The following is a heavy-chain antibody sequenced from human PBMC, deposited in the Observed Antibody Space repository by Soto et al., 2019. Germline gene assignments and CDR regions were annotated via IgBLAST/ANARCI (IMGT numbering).Heavy chain of an antibody. V-gene: IGHV3-48*02. J-gene: IGHJ6*02. CDR3: ARAGYCSGGSCYPNYYYYGMDV. CDR2: ISSSSSTI. D-gene: IGHD2-15*01. Sequence: EVQLVESGGGLVQPGGSLRLSCAASGFTFSSYSMNWVRQAPGKGLEWVSYISSSSSTIYYADSVKGRFTISRDNAKNSLYLQMNSLRDEDTAVYYCARAGYCSGGSCYPNYYYYGMDVWVQGTTVTVSS. CDR1: GFTFSSYS.